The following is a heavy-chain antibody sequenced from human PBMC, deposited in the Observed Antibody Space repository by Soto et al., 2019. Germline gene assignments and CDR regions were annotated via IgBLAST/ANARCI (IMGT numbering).Heavy chain of an antibody. J-gene: IGHJ6*02. CDR1: GFTVSSYE. Sequence: GGSLRLSCAASGFTVSSYEMNWVRQATGKGLEWVSYISSSGSTIYYADSVKGRFTISRDNAKNSLYLQMNSLRAEDTAVYYCARCDSSGYPTGGMDVWGQGTTVTVSS. V-gene: IGHV3-48*03. CDR3: ARCDSSGYPTGGMDV. CDR2: ISSSGSTI. D-gene: IGHD3-22*01.